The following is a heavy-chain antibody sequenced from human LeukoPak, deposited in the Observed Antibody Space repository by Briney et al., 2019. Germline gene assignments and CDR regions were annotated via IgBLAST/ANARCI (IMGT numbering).Heavy chain of an antibody. V-gene: IGHV1-8*01. CDR3: ARGGASAAARRFDP. Sequence: GASVKVSCKASGYTFSSYDVNWVRQATGQGLEWMGWMNPKGHNTGYAQKFQGRITITSNSSTSTVFMELGSLTSDDTAVYYCARGGASAAARRFDPWGQGTLVTVSS. D-gene: IGHD6-13*01. CDR1: GYTFSSYD. J-gene: IGHJ5*02. CDR2: MNPKGHNT.